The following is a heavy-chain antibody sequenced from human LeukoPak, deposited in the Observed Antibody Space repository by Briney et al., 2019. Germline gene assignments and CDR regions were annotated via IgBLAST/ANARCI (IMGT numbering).Heavy chain of an antibody. V-gene: IGHV4-39*01. Sequence: SETLSLTCTVSGGSISSSSYYWGWIRQPPGKGLEWIGSIYYSGSTYYNPSHKSRVTITVDTSKKQFSLKLSSVTAADTAVYYCARHDYGGVNWFDPWGQGTLVTVSS. CDR1: GGSISSSSYY. CDR2: IYYSGST. CDR3: ARHDYGGVNWFDP. D-gene: IGHD4-23*01. J-gene: IGHJ5*02.